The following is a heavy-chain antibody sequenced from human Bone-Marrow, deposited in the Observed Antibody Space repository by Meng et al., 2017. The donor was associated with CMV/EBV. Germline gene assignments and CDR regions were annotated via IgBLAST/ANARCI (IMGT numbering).Heavy chain of an antibody. D-gene: IGHD3-10*01. CDR3: ASQGSDYYYGMDV. J-gene: IGHJ6*02. CDR2: ISYDGSNK. V-gene: IGHV3-30*19. Sequence: GESLKISCAASGFTFSSYGMHWVRQAPGKGLEWVAVISYDGSNKYYADSVKGRFTISRDNSKNTLYLQMNSLRAEDTAVYYCASQGSDYYYGMDVWGQGTTVTVSS. CDR1: GFTFSSYG.